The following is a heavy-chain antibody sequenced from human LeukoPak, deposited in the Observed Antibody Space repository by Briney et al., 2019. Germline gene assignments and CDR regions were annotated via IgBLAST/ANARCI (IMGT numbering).Heavy chain of an antibody. CDR1: GFTFSSYS. V-gene: IGHV3-21*01. Sequence: GGSLRLSCAASGFTFSSYSMNWVRRAPGKGLEWVSSISSSSSYIYYADSVKGRFTISRDNAKNSLYLQMNGLGAEDTAVYYCARGQSRGSSGWHVDYWGQGTLVTVSS. CDR3: ARGQSRGSSGWHVDY. D-gene: IGHD6-19*01. J-gene: IGHJ4*02. CDR2: ISSSSSYI.